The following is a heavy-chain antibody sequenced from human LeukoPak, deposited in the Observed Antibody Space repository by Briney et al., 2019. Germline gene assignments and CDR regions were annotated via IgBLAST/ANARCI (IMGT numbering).Heavy chain of an antibody. J-gene: IGHJ4*02. V-gene: IGHV5-51*01. CDR2: IYPGDSDT. CDR3: ARSRDYDILTE. CDR1: GYSFTSYW. Sequence: GASLKISCKGSGYSFTSYWIGWVRQLPGKGLEWMGIIYPGDSDTRYSPSFQGQVTISADKSISTAYLQWSSLKASDTAMYYCARSRDYDILTEWGQGTLVTVSS. D-gene: IGHD3-9*01.